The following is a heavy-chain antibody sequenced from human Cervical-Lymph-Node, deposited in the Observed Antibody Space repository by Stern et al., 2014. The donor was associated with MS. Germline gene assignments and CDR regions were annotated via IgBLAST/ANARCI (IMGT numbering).Heavy chain of an antibody. V-gene: IGHV3-21*01. J-gene: IGHJ6*02. CDR3: AREHSRGSGSYYGMDV. D-gene: IGHD3-10*01. CDR2: ISSSSSYI. CDR1: GFTFSSYS. Sequence: VQLVESGGGLVKPGGSLRLSCAASGFTFSSYSMNWVRQAPGKGLEWVSSISSSSSYIYYADSVKGRFTISRDNAKNSLYLQMNSLRAEDTAVYYCAREHSRGSGSYYGMDVWGQGTTVTVSS.